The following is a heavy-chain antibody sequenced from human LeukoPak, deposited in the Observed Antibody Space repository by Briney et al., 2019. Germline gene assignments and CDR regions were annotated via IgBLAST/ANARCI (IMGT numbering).Heavy chain of an antibody. D-gene: IGHD3-10*01. Sequence: SETLSLTCAVYGGSFSGYYWTWIRQPPGKGLEWIGEIHYSGSATYSPSLKSRVTISVDTSKNQFSLKMNSVTAADTAIYYCARGQWFRAFWSRGTPVTVSS. J-gene: IGHJ4*02. V-gene: IGHV4-34*01. CDR3: ARGQWFRAF. CDR1: GGSFSGYY. CDR2: IHYSGSA.